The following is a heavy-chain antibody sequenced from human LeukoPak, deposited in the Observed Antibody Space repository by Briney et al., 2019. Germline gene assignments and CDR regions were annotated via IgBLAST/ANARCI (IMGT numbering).Heavy chain of an antibody. V-gene: IGHV3-23*01. Sequence: GGSLRLSCAASGFTFSSYAMSWVPHAPGKGLEWVSAISGSGVTTYYADFVKGRFTISRDNSKNTLYLQMNSLRAEDTALYYCAKDRDYYLVGFFDYWGQGTLVTVSS. D-gene: IGHD3-10*01. J-gene: IGHJ4*02. CDR2: ISGSGVTT. CDR3: AKDRDYYLVGFFDY. CDR1: GFTFSSYA.